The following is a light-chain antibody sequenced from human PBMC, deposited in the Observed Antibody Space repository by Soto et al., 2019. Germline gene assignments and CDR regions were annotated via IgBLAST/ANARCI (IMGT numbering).Light chain of an antibody. CDR2: GAS. V-gene: IGKV1-13*02. J-gene: IGKJ4*01. CDR3: QQTKSYPST. CDR1: QDISSS. Sequence: AIQLTQSPSSLSAAVGDRVTITCRASQDISSSLARYQQKAGKAPKLLIYGASILQSGVPSGFSGSGFGTDFTLTISSLRAEDFAIYFCQQTKSYPSTFGGGTKVDIK.